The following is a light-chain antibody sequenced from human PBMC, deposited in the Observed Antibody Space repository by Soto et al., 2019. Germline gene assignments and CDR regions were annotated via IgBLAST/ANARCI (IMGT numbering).Light chain of an antibody. CDR2: KAS. V-gene: IGKV2-30*01. Sequence: EVVMTQSPLSLPVTLGQPASISCRSSQSLVFSDGNTHLNLFHQRPDQSPRRLIYKASNRDSGVPARFTGTGSGTQFTRNIRRVEAEAVGVYYCMQATHWLWTFGQGNTVQ. J-gene: IGKJ1*01. CDR1: QSLVFSDGNTH. CDR3: MQATHWLWT.